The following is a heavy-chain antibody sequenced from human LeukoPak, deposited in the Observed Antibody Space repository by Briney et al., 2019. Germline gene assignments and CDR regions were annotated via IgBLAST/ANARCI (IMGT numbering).Heavy chain of an antibody. V-gene: IGHV2-5*01. CDR1: GFSLSTSGVG. D-gene: IGHD5-24*01. CDR3: AHRRSGMATISFDS. Sequence: SGPTPVKPTQTLTLTCTFSGFSLSTSGVGVGWIRQPPGKALEWLAFINSNDERRYTPSLKSRLTITKDTSKNQVVLTMTNMDPVDTATYYCAHRRSGMATISFDSWGQGTLVTVSS. J-gene: IGHJ4*02. CDR2: INSNDER.